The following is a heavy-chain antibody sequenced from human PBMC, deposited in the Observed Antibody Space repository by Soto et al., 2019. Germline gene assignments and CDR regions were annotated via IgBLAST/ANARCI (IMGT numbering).Heavy chain of an antibody. J-gene: IGHJ6*02. CDR1: GFTFSNYG. CDR2: ISSSITTI. D-gene: IGHD4-17*01. CDR3: ARDSDGDYGMDV. V-gene: IGHV3-48*02. Sequence: EVQLVESGGGLVQPGGSLRLSCIASGFTFSNYGMNWVRQAPGKGLEYISYISSSITTIYYADSVKGRFTISRDNAKNSLSLHMNGLRDDDTAVYFCARDSDGDYGMDVWGQGTTVTVSS.